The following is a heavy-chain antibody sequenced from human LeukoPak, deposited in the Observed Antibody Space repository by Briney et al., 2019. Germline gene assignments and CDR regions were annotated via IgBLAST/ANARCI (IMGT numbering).Heavy chain of an antibody. Sequence: GGSLRLSCAASGFTFSSYNMDWVRQAPGKGLEWVSFIDSSSRYIYQADSVKGRFTISRDNARSSVFLQMNSLRAEDTAVYYCARVGGHCTSTSCPPPDYWGQGTLVTVSS. J-gene: IGHJ4*02. CDR3: ARVGGHCTSTSCPPPDY. CDR1: GFTFSSYN. V-gene: IGHV3-21*01. CDR2: IDSSSRYI. D-gene: IGHD2-2*01.